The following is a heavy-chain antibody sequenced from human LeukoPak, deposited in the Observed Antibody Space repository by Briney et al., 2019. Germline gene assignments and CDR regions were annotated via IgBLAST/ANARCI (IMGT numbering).Heavy chain of an antibody. Sequence: SETLSLTCTVSGGSISSSSYYWGWIRQPPGKGLEWIGSIYYSGSTYYNPSLKSRVTISVDTSKNQFSLKLSSVTAADTAVYYCARSCDYYDSSCTHYWGQGTLVTASS. CDR2: IYYSGST. CDR1: GGSISSSSYY. V-gene: IGHV4-39*07. J-gene: IGHJ4*02. D-gene: IGHD3-22*01. CDR3: ARSCDYYDSSCTHY.